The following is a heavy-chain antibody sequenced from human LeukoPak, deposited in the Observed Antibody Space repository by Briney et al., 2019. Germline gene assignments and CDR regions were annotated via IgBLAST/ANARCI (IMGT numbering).Heavy chain of an antibody. D-gene: IGHD1-26*01. CDR3: ARQKSGSYHPFDY. J-gene: IGHJ4*02. V-gene: IGHV1-3*01. CDR1: GYTFTSYA. CDR2: INAGNGNT. Sequence: ASVKVSCKASGYTFTSYAMNWVRQSPGQRLEWMGWINAGNGNTKYSQKFQGRVTMTRDTSTSTVYMELSSLRSEDTAVYYCARQKSGSYHPFDYWGQGTLVTVSS.